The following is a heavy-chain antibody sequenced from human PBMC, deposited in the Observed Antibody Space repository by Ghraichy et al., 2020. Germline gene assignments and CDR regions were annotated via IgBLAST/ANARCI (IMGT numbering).Heavy chain of an antibody. V-gene: IGHV4-39*01. Sequence: GSLRLSCTVSGGSISSSSYYWGWIRQPPGKGLEWIGSIYYSGSTYYNPSLKSRVTISVDTSKNQFSLKLSSVTAADPAVYYCARQVTMVRGVITPWGQGTMVTVSS. CDR2: IYYSGST. J-gene: IGHJ3*01. D-gene: IGHD3-10*01. CDR3: ARQVTMVRGVITP. CDR1: GGSISSSSYY.